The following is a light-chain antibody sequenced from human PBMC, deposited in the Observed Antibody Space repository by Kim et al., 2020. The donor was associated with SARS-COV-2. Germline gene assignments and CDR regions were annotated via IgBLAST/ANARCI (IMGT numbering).Light chain of an antibody. CDR3: QQRSRWPRLT. CDR1: QSVSNY. V-gene: IGKV3-11*01. J-gene: IGKJ4*01. CDR2: DVT. Sequence: EIVLTQSPATLSLSPGDTATLSCRAAQSVSNYLAWYQQKPGQAPRLLIYDVTNRATGIPARFSGSGSGTDFTLTISKLEPEDFAVYYCQQRSRWPRLTFGGGTKVDIK.